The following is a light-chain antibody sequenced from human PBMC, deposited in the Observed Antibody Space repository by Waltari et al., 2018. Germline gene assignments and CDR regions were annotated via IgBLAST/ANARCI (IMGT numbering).Light chain of an antibody. Sequence: SSDLTQDPSLSVALGQTVRITCQGESLRRHSASWYQQRPGQAPILVLYGPDNRPSGIPDRFSGSTSGNTASLTITGAQAEDDADYYCHSRETFSTRLFGGGTRLTV. CDR2: GPD. CDR3: HSRETFSTRL. J-gene: IGLJ2*01. CDR1: SLRRHS. V-gene: IGLV3-19*01.